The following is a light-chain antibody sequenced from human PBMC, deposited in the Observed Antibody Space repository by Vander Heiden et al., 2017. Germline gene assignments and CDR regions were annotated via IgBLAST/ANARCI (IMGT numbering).Light chain of an antibody. V-gene: IGLV1-44*01. Sequence: QSVLTQPPSASGTPGQRVTISCSGSSSNIGGNPVNWYQQLPGTAPNLLIYINTQRPSGVPDRFSGSQSGTSASLAISGLQSEDEADYYCAAWDGSLNGVVFGGGTKLTVL. J-gene: IGLJ2*01. CDR1: SSNIGGNP. CDR3: AAWDGSLNGVV. CDR2: INT.